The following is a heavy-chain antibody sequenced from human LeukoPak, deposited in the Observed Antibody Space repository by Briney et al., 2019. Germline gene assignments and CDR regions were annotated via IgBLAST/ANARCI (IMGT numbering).Heavy chain of an antibody. J-gene: IGHJ3*02. CDR1: GFSFSTYA. CDR2: VNGNGGST. V-gene: IGHV3-23*01. D-gene: IGHD6-19*01. Sequence: GGSLRLSCAASGFSFSTYAMSWVRQAPGKGLEWVSGVNGNGGSTSYADSVKGRFTIFRDNSKNTVYLQMNSLRAEDTAVYYCARQAEWLVYLAFDIWGQGTMVTVSS. CDR3: ARQAEWLVYLAFDI.